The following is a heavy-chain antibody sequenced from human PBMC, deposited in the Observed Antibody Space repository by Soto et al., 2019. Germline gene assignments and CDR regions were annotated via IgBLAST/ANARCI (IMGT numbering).Heavy chain of an antibody. CDR1: GYTFTSYD. V-gene: IGHV1-8*01. CDR3: AREDIVGVPAAIGSYYYMDV. Sequence: ASVKVSCKASGYTFTSYDINWVRQATGQGLEWMGWMNPNSGNTGYAQKFQGRVTMTRNTSISTAYMELSSLRSEDTAVYYCAREDIVGVPAAIGSYYYMDVWGKGTTVTVSS. J-gene: IGHJ6*03. D-gene: IGHD2-2*02. CDR2: MNPNSGNT.